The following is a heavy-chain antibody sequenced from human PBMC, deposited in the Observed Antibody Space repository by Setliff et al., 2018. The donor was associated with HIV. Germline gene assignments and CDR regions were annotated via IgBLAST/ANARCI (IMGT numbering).Heavy chain of an antibody. CDR3: ARAGSFDPYYYMDV. J-gene: IGHJ6*03. CDR2: IYPGDSAI. Sequence: PGESLKISCKASGYIFTNYWIGWVRQMPGKGLEWIGVIYPGDSAIRYSPSFQGQVTISADKSISTAYLQWSSLKASDTAMYYCARAGSFDPYYYMDVWGKGTTVTVS. D-gene: IGHD3-10*01. V-gene: IGHV5-51*01. CDR1: GYIFTNYW.